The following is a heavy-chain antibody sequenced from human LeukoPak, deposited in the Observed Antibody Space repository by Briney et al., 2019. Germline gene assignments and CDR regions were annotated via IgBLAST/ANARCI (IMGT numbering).Heavy chain of an antibody. CDR1: GFTFSSYA. J-gene: IGHJ4*02. CDR2: ISSNGGSP. CDR3: ARGYYYDSSGYSDYFDH. V-gene: IGHV3-64*01. Sequence: GGSLRLSCAASGFTFSSYAMHWVRQAPGKGLEYVSAISSNGGSPYYANSVKGRFTMSRDNSKNTLYLQMGSLRAEDMAVYYCARGYYYDSSGYSDYFDHWGQGTLVTVSS. D-gene: IGHD3-22*01.